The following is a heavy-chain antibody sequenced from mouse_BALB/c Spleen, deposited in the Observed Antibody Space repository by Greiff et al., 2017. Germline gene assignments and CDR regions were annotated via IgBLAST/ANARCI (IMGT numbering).Heavy chain of an antibody. CDR2: ISYSGST. D-gene: IGHD2-4*01. V-gene: IGHV3-2*02. CDR3: ARYGATMTYFDY. J-gene: IGHJ2*01. CDR1: GYSVTSDYA. Sequence: EVQRVESGPGLVKPSQSLSLTCTVTGYSVTSDYAWNWIRQFPGNKLEWMGYISYSGSTSYNPSLKSRISITRDTSKNQFFLQLNSVTTEDTATYYCARYGATMTYFDYWGQGTTLTVSS.